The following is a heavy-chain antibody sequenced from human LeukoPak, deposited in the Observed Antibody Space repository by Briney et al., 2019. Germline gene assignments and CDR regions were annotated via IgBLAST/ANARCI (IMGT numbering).Heavy chain of an antibody. Sequence: SETLSLTCAVYGGSFSGYYWSWIRQPPGKGLEWIGEINHSGSTNYNPSLKSRVTISVDTSKNQFSLKLSSVTAADTAVYYCARDRNYSRYYYYGMDVWGQGTTVTVSS. V-gene: IGHV4-34*01. CDR1: GGSFSGYY. CDR3: ARDRNYSRYYYYGMDV. J-gene: IGHJ6*02. CDR2: INHSGST. D-gene: IGHD4-11*01.